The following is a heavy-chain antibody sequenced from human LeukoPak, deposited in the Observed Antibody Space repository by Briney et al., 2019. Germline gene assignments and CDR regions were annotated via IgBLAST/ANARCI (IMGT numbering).Heavy chain of an antibody. D-gene: IGHD3-10*01. CDR2: FYPEDGET. V-gene: IGHV1-24*01. CDR1: GYTLTELS. Sequence: ASVTVSCKVSGYTLTELSMHWVRQAPGKGLEWMGGFYPEDGETIYAQKFQGRVTMTEDTSTDTAYMELSSLRSEDTAVYYCATASVWFGQGNWFDPWGQGTLVTVSS. J-gene: IGHJ5*02. CDR3: ATASVWFGQGNWFDP.